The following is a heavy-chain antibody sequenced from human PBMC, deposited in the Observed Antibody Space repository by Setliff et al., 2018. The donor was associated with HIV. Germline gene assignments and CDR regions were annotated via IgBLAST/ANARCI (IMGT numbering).Heavy chain of an antibody. CDR3: ARDPAMSGWALAD. D-gene: IGHD6-19*01. CDR2: IWYDGSNK. V-gene: IGHV3-33*08. J-gene: IGHJ4*02. CDR1: GFTFDDYA. Sequence: GGSLRLSCAASGFTFDDYAMHWVRQAPGKGLEWVAFIWYDGSNKEYGDSVKGRFTISRDNSKNMVYLEMNNLRGEDSAVYYCARDPAMSGWALADWGQGTQVTVSS.